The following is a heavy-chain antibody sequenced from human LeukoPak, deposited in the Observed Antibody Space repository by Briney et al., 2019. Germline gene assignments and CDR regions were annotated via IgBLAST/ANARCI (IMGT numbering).Heavy chain of an antibody. D-gene: IGHD5-12*01. Sequence: SETLSLTCAVYGGSFSGYYWSWIRQPPGKGLEWIGEINHSGSTNYNPSLKSRVTISVDTSKNQFSLKLSSVTAADTAVYYCARGYDYSLYDYWGQGTLATVSS. V-gene: IGHV4-34*01. CDR3: ARGYDYSLYDY. J-gene: IGHJ4*02. CDR2: INHSGST. CDR1: GGSFSGYY.